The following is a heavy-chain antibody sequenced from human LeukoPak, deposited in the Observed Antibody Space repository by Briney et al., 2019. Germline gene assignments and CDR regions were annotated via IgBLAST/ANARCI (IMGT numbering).Heavy chain of an antibody. CDR3: ARASPFYDSSGYYYWFDP. CDR1: GHSLSSDYN. D-gene: IGHD3-22*01. V-gene: IGHV4-38-2*02. CDR2: LEHSGST. J-gene: IGHJ5*02. Sequence: PSETLSLTCTVSGHSLSSDYNWGWVRQPPGKGLEWIGTLEHSGSTNYNPSLKSRVTISVDTSKNQFSLKLSSVTAADTAVYYCARASPFYDSSGYYYWFDPWGQGTLVTVSS.